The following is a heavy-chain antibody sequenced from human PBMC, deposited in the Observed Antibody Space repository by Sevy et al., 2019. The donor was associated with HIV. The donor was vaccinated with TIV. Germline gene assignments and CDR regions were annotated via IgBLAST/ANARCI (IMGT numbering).Heavy chain of an antibody. J-gene: IGHJ2*01. D-gene: IGHD3-22*01. CDR2: INGGGINT. Sequence: GGSLRLSCAASGITFSNYWMHWVRQVPGKGLEWVSRINGGGINTRYADFVKGRFTFSSDHAKNTLYLQMNSLRAEDTAVYYCERGNDYYASDHWYFDLWGRGTLVTVSS. V-gene: IGHV3-74*01. CDR3: ERGNDYYASDHWYFDL. CDR1: GITFSNYW.